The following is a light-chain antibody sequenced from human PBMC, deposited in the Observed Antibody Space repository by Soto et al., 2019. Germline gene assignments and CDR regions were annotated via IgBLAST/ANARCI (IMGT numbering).Light chain of an antibody. CDR3: QQRNIWPPVT. J-gene: IGKJ5*01. V-gene: IGKV3-11*01. CDR1: PSVTNY. CDR2: GAF. Sequence: EIVVTQPPATGSLSPGERALRSCRASPSVTNYLAWYPQNPGQAPRLLTYGAFNRATGIPARFSGSGSGADFTLTISSLEPEDFAVYYCQQRNIWPPVTFGQGTRLEI.